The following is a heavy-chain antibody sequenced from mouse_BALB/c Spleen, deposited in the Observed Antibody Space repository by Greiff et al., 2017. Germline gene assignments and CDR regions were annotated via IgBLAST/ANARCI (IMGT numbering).Heavy chain of an antibody. Sequence: EVQVVESGGGLVKPGGSLKLSCAASGFTFSSYAMSWVRQTPEKRLEWVASISSGGSTYYPDSVKGRFTISRDNARNILYLQMSSLRSEDTAMYYCARENYYGNSWFAYWGQGTLVTVSA. V-gene: IGHV5-6-5*01. CDR2: ISSGGST. D-gene: IGHD2-1*01. J-gene: IGHJ3*01. CDR3: ARENYYGNSWFAY. CDR1: GFTFSSYA.